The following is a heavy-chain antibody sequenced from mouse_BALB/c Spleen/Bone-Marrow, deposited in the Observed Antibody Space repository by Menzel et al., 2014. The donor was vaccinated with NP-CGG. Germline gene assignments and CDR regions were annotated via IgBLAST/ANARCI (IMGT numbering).Heavy chain of an antibody. CDR2: INPGSGST. CDR3: ARYDGYFDY. J-gene: IGHJ2*01. D-gene: IGHD2-3*01. CDR1: GYAFTDYL. Sequence: QVHVKQSGAELVRPGTSVKVSYKASGYAFTDYLMEWLKQRPGQGLEWIGVINPGSGSTNYNEKFKDKATLTADKSSSTAYMQLSSLTSDDSAVYFCARYDGYFDYWGQGTILTVSS. V-gene: IGHV1-54*01.